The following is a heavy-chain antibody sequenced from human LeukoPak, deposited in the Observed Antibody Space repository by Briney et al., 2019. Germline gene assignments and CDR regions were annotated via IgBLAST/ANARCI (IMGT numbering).Heavy chain of an antibody. V-gene: IGHV3-20*04. CDR2: INWNGGST. J-gene: IGHJ4*02. D-gene: IGHD1-26*01. CDR1: GFTFDDYG. CDR3: AKAMGATLFDY. Sequence: PGGSLRLSCAASGFTFDDYGMSWVRQAPGKGLEWVSGINWNGGSTYYADSVKGRFTISRDNSKNTLYLQMNSLRAGDTAVYYCAKAMGATLFDYWGQGTLVTVSS.